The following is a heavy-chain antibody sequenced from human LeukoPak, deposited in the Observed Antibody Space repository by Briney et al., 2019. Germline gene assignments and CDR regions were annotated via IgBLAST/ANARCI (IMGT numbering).Heavy chain of an antibody. CDR1: GYTFTSYG. Sequence: ASVKVSCKASGYTFTSYGISWVRQAPGQGLEWMGRISAYNGNTNYAQKLQGRVTMTTDTSTSTAYMELRSLRSDDTAVYYCARDTGIATHAYYYYGMDVWGKGTTVTVSS. D-gene: IGHD6-13*01. CDR3: ARDTGIATHAYYYYGMDV. J-gene: IGHJ6*04. V-gene: IGHV1-18*01. CDR2: ISAYNGNT.